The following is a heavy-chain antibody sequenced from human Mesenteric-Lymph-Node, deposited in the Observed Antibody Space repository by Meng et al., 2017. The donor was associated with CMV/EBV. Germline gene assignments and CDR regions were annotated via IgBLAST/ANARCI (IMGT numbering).Heavy chain of an antibody. V-gene: IGHV3-23*01. D-gene: IGHD3-16*01. Sequence: GESLKISCAASGFTFSSYAMSWVRQAPGKGLEWVAAISGSGGSTYYADSVKGRFTISRDNSKNTLYLQMNSLRAEDTAVYYCAKFYAGTDYWGQGTLVTVSS. J-gene: IGHJ4*02. CDR1: GFTFSSYA. CDR2: ISGSGGST. CDR3: AKFYAGTDY.